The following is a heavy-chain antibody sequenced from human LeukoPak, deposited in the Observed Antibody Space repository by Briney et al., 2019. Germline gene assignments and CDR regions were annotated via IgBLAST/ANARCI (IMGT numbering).Heavy chain of an antibody. CDR3: AKGALRYFDWLLEN. CDR1: GFTFSSYA. Sequence: GGSLRLSCAASGFTFSSYAMSWVRQAPGRRLEWVSAISGSGGSTYYADSVKGRFTISRDNSKNTLYLQMNSLRAEDTAVYYCAKGALRYFDWLLENWGQGTLVTVSS. V-gene: IGHV3-23*01. D-gene: IGHD3-9*01. J-gene: IGHJ4*02. CDR2: ISGSGGST.